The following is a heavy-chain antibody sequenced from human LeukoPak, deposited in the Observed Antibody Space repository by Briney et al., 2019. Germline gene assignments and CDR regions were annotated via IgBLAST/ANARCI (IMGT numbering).Heavy chain of an antibody. CDR3: ARSVYYYDSSGYYLDY. CDR2: IYTSGST. D-gene: IGHD3-22*01. J-gene: IGHJ4*02. V-gene: IGHV4-59*10. Sequence: SETLSLTCAVYGGSFSGYYWSWIRQPPGKGLEWIGRIYTSGSTNYNPSLKSRVTMSVDTSKNQFSLKLSSVTAADTAVYYCARSVYYYDSSGYYLDYWGQGTLVTVSS. CDR1: GGSFSGYY.